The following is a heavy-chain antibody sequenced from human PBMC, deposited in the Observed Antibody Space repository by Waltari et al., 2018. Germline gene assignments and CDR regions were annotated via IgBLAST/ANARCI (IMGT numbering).Heavy chain of an antibody. Sequence: EVQLVESGGGLVQPGGSLRLSCAASGFTFSNFYMAWVRQAPGKGPEWVANIKHDGSDRNYMDSVKGRFTISRDNAKNSLYLQMNSLRAEDSAVYYCARDWLGSLDYWGQGTLVTVSS. J-gene: IGHJ4*02. CDR1: GFTFSNFY. V-gene: IGHV3-7*01. D-gene: IGHD5-12*01. CDR3: ARDWLGSLDY. CDR2: IKHDGSDR.